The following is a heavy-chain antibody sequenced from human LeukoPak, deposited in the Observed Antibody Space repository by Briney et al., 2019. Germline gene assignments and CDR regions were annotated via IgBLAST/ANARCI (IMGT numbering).Heavy chain of an antibody. Sequence: ASVKVSCKASGGTFSSYAISWVRQAPGQGLEWMGWMNPNSGNTGYAQKFQGRVTMTRNTSISTAYMELSSLRSEDTAVYYCARGTAAHQDAFDIWGQGTMVTVSS. V-gene: IGHV1-8*02. CDR1: GGTFSSYA. J-gene: IGHJ3*02. CDR3: ARGTAAHQDAFDI. D-gene: IGHD6-13*01. CDR2: MNPNSGNT.